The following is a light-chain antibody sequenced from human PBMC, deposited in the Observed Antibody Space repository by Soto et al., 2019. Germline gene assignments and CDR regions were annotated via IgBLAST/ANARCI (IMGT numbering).Light chain of an antibody. CDR2: DAY. CDR3: QPRSNCPLT. J-gene: IGKJ4*01. CDR1: QSVSSY. V-gene: IGKV3-11*01. Sequence: EIVLTQSPATLSLSPGERATLSCRASQSVSSYLALYQQKPGQAPRLLIYDAYNRATGIPARFSVSGSVTDFTSTISSLDPEDFVVYYCQPRSNCPLTVGGGTKVEIK.